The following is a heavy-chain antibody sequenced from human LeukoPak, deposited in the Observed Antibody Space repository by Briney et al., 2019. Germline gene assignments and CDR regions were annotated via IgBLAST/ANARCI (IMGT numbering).Heavy chain of an antibody. CDR3: ARDPDDYYDSSGYWDY. D-gene: IGHD3-22*01. J-gene: IGHJ4*02. V-gene: IGHV3-20*04. Sequence: GGSLRLXCAASGFTFDDYGMSWVRQAPGKGLEWVSGINWNGGSTGYADSVKGRFTISSDNAKNSLYLQVNSLRAEDTALYYCARDPDDYYDSSGYWDYWGQGTLVTVSS. CDR1: GFTFDDYG. CDR2: INWNGGST.